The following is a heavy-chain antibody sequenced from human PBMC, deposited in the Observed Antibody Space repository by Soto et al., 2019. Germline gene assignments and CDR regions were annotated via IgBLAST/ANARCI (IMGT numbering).Heavy chain of an antibody. J-gene: IGHJ6*02. Sequence: GGSLRLSCAASGFTFDDYAMHWVRQAPGKGLEWVSLISGDGGSTYYAYSVKGRFTISRDNSKNSLYLQMNSLRTEDTALYFCAKVREATIRYFYCGLDVWGQGTTVTVSS. CDR2: ISGDGGST. V-gene: IGHV3-43*02. D-gene: IGHD5-12*01. CDR1: GFTFDDYA. CDR3: AKVREATIRYFYCGLDV.